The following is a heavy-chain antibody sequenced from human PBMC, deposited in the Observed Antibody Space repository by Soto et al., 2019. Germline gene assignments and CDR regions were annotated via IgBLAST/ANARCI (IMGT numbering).Heavy chain of an antibody. CDR3: ARSRRGAYSSGWYSPSGYYNYGIDV. D-gene: IGHD6-19*01. CDR2: IYPGDSDT. CDR1: GYSFTTDV. J-gene: IGHJ6*02. Sequence: GESLKISWKAYGYSFTTDVIGWVRQMPGKGLEWMGIIYPGDSDTKYSPSLQGQVTISADTSISTAYLQWTSLKASDTAMYYCARSRRGAYSSGWYSPSGYYNYGIDVWGQGTKVTVSS. V-gene: IGHV5-51*01.